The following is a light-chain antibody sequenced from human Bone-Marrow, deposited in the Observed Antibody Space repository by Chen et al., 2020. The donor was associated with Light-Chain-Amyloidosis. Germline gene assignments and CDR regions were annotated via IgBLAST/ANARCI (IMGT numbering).Light chain of an antibody. Sequence: QSAVTQPAAVSGSPGPSITISCSGTSSDVGGYNFVSWYPQYPGTVPKLMIYEVTNRPSRVSNRFSGSTSGNTASLPISGLQAEDEADYYCSSYTTSGTLVFGTGTKVTVL. V-gene: IGLV2-14*03. J-gene: IGLJ1*01. CDR2: EVT. CDR1: SSDVGGYNF. CDR3: SSYTTSGTLV.